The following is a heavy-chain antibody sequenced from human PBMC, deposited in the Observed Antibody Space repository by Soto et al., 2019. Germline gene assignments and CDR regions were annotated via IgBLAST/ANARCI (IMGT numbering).Heavy chain of an antibody. V-gene: IGHV3-9*01. D-gene: IGHD2-2*01. CDR2: ISWNSGST. CDR1: GFNFGGYA. J-gene: IGHJ4*02. Sequence: EVQLVESGGGLVQPGRSLRLSCEASGFNFGGYAMHWVRQAPGKGLEWVSGISWNSGSTDYADSVRGRFTISRDNAKNSLYLQMNSLRAEDTAFYYCAMGHCTSTRCDGIDYWGQGTLATVSS. CDR3: AMGHCTSTRCDGIDY.